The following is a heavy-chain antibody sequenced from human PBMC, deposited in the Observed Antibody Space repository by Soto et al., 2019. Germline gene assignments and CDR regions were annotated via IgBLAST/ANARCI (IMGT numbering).Heavy chain of an antibody. CDR3: ARDRVYSSSWTYYYYGMDV. J-gene: IGHJ6*02. Sequence: ASVKVSCKASGYTFSSYGISWVRQAPGQGLEWMGWISGYNGDANSAQKLRGRVTTTTDKSTNTAYLELRSLSFDDTAVYYCARDRVYSSSWTYYYYGMDVWGQGTTVTVSS. CDR2: ISGYNGDA. V-gene: IGHV1-18*01. D-gene: IGHD6-13*01. CDR1: GYTFSSYG.